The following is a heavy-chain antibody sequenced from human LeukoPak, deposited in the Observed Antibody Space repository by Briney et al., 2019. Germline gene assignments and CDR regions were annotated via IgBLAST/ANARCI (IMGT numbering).Heavy chain of an antibody. CDR3: AKPYCGGDCYSSWFDP. CDR2: ISYDGSNK. CDR1: GFTFSSSA. V-gene: IGHV3-30*18. D-gene: IGHD2-21*02. J-gene: IGHJ5*02. Sequence: GGSLRLSCAASGFTFSSSAMHWVRQAPGKGLEWVAVISYDGSNKYYADSVKGRFTISRDNSKNTLYLQMNSLRAEDTAVYYCAKPYCGGDCYSSWFDPWGQGTLVTVSS.